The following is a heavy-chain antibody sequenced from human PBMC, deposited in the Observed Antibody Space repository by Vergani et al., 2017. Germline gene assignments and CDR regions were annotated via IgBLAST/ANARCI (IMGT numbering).Heavy chain of an antibody. CDR3: AKDLYSSSSVFIPTPDY. Sequence: QVQLVQSGAEVKKPGSSVKVSCKASGGTFSSYAISWVRQAPGQGLEWMGGIIPIFGTANYAQKFQGRVTITADKSTSTAYMELSSLRSEDTAVYYCAKDLYSSSSVFIPTPDYWGQGTLVTVSS. CDR2: IIPIFGTA. CDR1: GGTFSSYA. D-gene: IGHD6-6*01. V-gene: IGHV1-69*06. J-gene: IGHJ4*02.